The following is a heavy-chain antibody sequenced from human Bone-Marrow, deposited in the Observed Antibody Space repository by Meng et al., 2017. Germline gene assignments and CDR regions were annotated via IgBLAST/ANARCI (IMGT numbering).Heavy chain of an antibody. CDR1: GFTFSSYW. D-gene: IGHD6-6*01. V-gene: IGHV3-74*01. CDR2: INSDGSST. CDR3: ARAGPSIAPSQYYFDY. Sequence: GEVVVAGGGLVRPGGSLRLSCAASGFTFSSYWMHWVRQAPGKGLVWVSRINSDGSSTSYADSVKGRFTISRDNAKNTLYLQMNSLRAEDTAVYYCARAGPSIAPSQYYFDYWGQGTLVTVSS. J-gene: IGHJ4*02.